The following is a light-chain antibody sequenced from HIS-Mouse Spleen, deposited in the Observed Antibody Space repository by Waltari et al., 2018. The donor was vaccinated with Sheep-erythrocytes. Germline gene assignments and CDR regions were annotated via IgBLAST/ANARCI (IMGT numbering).Light chain of an antibody. CDR2: AAS. V-gene: IGKV1-39*01. CDR3: QQSYSTPQCT. Sequence: DIQMTQSPSSLSASVGDRVTITCRASQSMSSYLNWYQQKPGKAPKLLIYAASSLKSGVPSRFSGSGSGTDFALTISSLQPEDFATYYCQQSYSTPQCTFGPGTKVDIK. CDR1: QSMSSY. J-gene: IGKJ3*01.